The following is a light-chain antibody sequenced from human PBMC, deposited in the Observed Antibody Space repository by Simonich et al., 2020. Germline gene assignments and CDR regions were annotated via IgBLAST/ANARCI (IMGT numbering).Light chain of an antibody. V-gene: IGKV4-1*01. Sequence: DIVMTQSPDSLAVSLGERATINCKSGQSVLYSSNNKTYLALYQQKPGQPPKLLIYWASTREAGVPDRFSGSGSGTDFTLTISSLQAEDVAVYYCQQYYSTPLTFGGGTKVEIK. CDR1: QSVLYSSNNKTY. CDR3: QQYYSTPLT. J-gene: IGKJ4*01. CDR2: WAS.